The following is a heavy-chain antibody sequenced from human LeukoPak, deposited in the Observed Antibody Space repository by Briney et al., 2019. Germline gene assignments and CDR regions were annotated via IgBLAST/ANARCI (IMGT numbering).Heavy chain of an antibody. J-gene: IGHJ4*02. D-gene: IGHD3-10*01. CDR3: AKAVLLWFGESQGYFDY. CDR1: GFTFSSYA. CDR2: ISGSGGST. V-gene: IGHV3-23*01. Sequence: PGGSLRLSCAASGFTFSSYAMSWVRQAPGKGLEWVSAISGSGGSTYYADSVKGRFTISRDNSKNTLYLQMNSLRAEDTAVYYCAKAVLLWFGESQGYFDYWGQGTLVTVSS.